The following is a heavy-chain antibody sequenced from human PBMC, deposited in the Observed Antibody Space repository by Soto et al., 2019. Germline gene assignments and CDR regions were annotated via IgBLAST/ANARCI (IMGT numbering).Heavy chain of an antibody. D-gene: IGHD4-4*01. Sequence: QVQLVESGGGVVPPGTSLRLSCAASGFTFSSFSMHWVRQAPGKGLEWVAVISYDNGDNKYYADSVRGRFTVSRDNPKNTLYLQMIGLRPEDTAVYYCARTRVVSGTPDFDYWGQGTLVTVSS. CDR1: GFTFSSFS. CDR3: ARTRVVSGTPDFDY. V-gene: IGHV3-30-3*01. J-gene: IGHJ4*02. CDR2: ISYDNGDNK.